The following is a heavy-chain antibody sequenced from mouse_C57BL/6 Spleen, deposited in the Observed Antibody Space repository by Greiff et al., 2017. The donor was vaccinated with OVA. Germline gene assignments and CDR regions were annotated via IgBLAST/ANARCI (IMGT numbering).Heavy chain of an antibody. CDR1: GYTFTSYW. CDR3: ARSGSSGPFAY. J-gene: IGHJ3*01. D-gene: IGHD3-2*02. Sequence: QVQLQQPGAELVMPGASVKLSCKASGYTFTSYWMHWVKQRPGQGLEWIGENDPSDSYTNYNQKFKGKSTLTVDKSSSTAYMQLSSLTSEDSAVYYCARSGSSGPFAYWGQGTLVTVSA. CDR2: NDPSDSYT. V-gene: IGHV1-69*01.